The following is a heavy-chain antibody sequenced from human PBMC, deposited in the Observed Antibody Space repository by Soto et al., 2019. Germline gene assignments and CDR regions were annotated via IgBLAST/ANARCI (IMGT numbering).Heavy chain of an antibody. CDR3: VRDGTKTLRDWFDP. CDR2: IYATGTT. Sequence: SETLSLTCTVSGASISGFYWSWIRKSAGKGLEWIGRIYATGTTDYNPSLKSRVMMSVDTSKKQFSLKLRSVTAADTAVYYCVRDGTKTLRDWFDPWGQGISVTVPS. D-gene: IGHD1-1*01. CDR1: GASISGFY. V-gene: IGHV4-4*07. J-gene: IGHJ5*02.